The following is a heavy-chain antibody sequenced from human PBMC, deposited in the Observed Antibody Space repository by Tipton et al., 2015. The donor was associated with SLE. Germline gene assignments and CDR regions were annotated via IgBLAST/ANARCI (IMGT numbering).Heavy chain of an antibody. CDR1: GGSISSYY. V-gene: IGHV4-59*01. D-gene: IGHD3-16*01. J-gene: IGHJ3*02. CDR2: IYYSGST. Sequence: TLSLTCTVSGGSISSYYWSWIRQPPGKGLEWIGYIYYSGSTNYNPSLKSRVTISVDTSKNQFPLKLSSVTAADTAVYYCARVVSDAFDIWGQGTMVTVSS. CDR3: ARVVSDAFDI.